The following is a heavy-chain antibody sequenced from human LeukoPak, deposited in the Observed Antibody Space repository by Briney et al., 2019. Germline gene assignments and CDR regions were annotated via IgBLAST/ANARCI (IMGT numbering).Heavy chain of an antibody. V-gene: IGHV4-34*01. Sequence: LETLSLTCAVYGGSFSGYYWSWNRQPPGKGLEWIGEINHSGSTNYNPSLKSRVTISVDTSKNQFSLKLSSVTAADTAVYYCARALPLRVGQSWFDPWGQGTLVTVSS. CDR2: INHSGST. CDR3: ARALPLRVGQSWFDP. D-gene: IGHD5-24*01. J-gene: IGHJ5*02. CDR1: GGSFSGYY.